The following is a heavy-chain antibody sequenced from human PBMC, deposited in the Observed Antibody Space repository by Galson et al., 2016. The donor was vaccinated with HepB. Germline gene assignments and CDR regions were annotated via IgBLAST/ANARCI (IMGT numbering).Heavy chain of an antibody. CDR1: GDSITGSNW. J-gene: IGHJ4*02. V-gene: IGHV4-4*02. Sequence: ETLSLTCTVSGDSITGSNWWSWVRQPPGKGLEWIGEIYHTGSTNYNPSLKSRVTMSIDKSKNQFSLKLTYVTAADTAVYYCARGSNGPLRVRRLIDFWGQGTLVTVSS. D-gene: IGHD3-10*01. CDR2: IYHTGST. CDR3: ARGSNGPLRVRRLIDF.